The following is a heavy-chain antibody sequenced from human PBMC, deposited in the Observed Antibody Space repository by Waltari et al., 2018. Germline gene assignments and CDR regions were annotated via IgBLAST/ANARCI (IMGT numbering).Heavy chain of an antibody. Sequence: EVQLLESGGGLVQPGGSLRLSCAASGFTFSSFAMSWVRQAPGKGLEWVSAMSGSGGSTYYADSVKGRFTISRDNSKNTLYLQMNSLRAEDTAVYYCAKDRGNYGDFDYWGQGTLVTVSS. CDR3: AKDRGNYGDFDY. D-gene: IGHD4-17*01. CDR1: GFTFSSFA. V-gene: IGHV3-23*01. J-gene: IGHJ4*02. CDR2: MSGSGGST.